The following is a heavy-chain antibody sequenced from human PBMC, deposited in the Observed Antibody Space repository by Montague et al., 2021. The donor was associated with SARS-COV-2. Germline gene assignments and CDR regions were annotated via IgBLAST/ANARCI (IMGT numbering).Heavy chain of an antibody. CDR2: SSGSDGGT. Sequence: SLRFSCAASGFTFSNSAMNWVRQAPGKGLEWVSGSSGSDGGTHYADSVKGRFTISRDNSKNALYLQMNSLRAEDTALYYCAKDSYYYGLGYGMDVWGQGTTVTVSS. V-gene: IGHV3-23*01. D-gene: IGHD3-10*01. CDR1: GFTFSNSA. J-gene: IGHJ6*02. CDR3: AKDSYYYGLGYGMDV.